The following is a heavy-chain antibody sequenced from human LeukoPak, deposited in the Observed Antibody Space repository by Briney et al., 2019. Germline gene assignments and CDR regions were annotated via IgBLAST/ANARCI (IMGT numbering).Heavy chain of an antibody. CDR2: MHSSGTT. CDR3: ASASGY. J-gene: IGHJ4*02. Sequence: SETLSLTCTVSGDSITSSYWWAWIRQPPGKGLEWIGYMHSSGTTSYNRSLETRVTISIDTSKNQFSLKLSSVTAADTAVYYCASASGYWGQGTLVTVSS. V-gene: IGHV4-59*01. CDR1: GDSITSSY. D-gene: IGHD6-6*01.